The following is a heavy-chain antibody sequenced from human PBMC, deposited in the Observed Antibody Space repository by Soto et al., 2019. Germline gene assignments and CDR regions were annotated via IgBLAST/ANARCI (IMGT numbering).Heavy chain of an antibody. D-gene: IGHD5-12*01. J-gene: IGHJ6*02. CDR1: GFTFSSYS. CDR2: ISSSSSYI. V-gene: IGHV3-21*01. CDR3: ARDIGTGYDFYYYGMDV. Sequence: GGSLRLSCAASGFTFSSYSMNWVRQAPGKGLEWVSSISSSSSYIYYADSVKGRFTISRDNAKNSLYLQMNSLRAEDTAVYYCARDIGTGYDFYYYGMDVWGQGTTVTVS.